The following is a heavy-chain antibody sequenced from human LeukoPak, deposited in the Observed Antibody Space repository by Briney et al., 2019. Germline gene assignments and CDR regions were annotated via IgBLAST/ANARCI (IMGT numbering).Heavy chain of an antibody. CDR2: MNHSGST. V-gene: IGHV4-34*01. Sequence: SETLSLTCAVYGGSFSGYYWSWVRQPPGKGMEWIGEMNHSGSTNYNQYLKSRVTISVDTSKNQFSLKLSSVTAAHTAVYYCARVYDSGSQAYFYYMDVWGKGTTVTISS. D-gene: IGHD3-10*01. CDR3: ARVYDSGSQAYFYYMDV. CDR1: GGSFSGYY. J-gene: IGHJ6*03.